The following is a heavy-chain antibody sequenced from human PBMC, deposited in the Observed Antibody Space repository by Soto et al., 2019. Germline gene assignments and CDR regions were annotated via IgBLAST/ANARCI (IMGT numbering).Heavy chain of an antibody. CDR1: GLSLSTRGEA. CDR3: AHYDSTSPAGWFDP. CDR2: IYWDDDK. V-gene: IGHV2-5*02. Sequence: ITSNESGPTLVKPTQTLTQTCTFTGLSLSTRGEAVGWIRQPPGKALEWLAVIYWDDDKRYNPTLKTRLTITKDISKNQVVLTLTNMDPVDTATYYCAHYDSTSPAGWFDPWGQGILVTVSS. D-gene: IGHD3-16*01. J-gene: IGHJ5*02.